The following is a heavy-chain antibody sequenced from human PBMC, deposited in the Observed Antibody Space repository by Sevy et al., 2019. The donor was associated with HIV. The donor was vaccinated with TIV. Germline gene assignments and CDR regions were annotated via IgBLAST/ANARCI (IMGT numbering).Heavy chain of an antibody. Sequence: GESLKISCKGSGYSFTSYWISWVRQMPGKGLEWMGRIDPSDSYTNYSPSFQGHVTISADKSISTAYLQWSSLKASETAMYYCARKSCSSTSCGYYGMDVWGHGTTVTVSS. D-gene: IGHD2-2*01. CDR1: GYSFTSYW. CDR3: ARKSCSSTSCGYYGMDV. J-gene: IGHJ6*02. V-gene: IGHV5-10-1*01. CDR2: IDPSDSYT.